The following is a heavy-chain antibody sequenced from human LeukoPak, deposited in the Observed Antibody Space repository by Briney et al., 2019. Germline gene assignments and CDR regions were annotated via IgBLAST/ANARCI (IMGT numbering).Heavy chain of an antibody. CDR2: ISAYTGNT. V-gene: IGHV1-18*01. CDR1: NYTFTSYP. J-gene: IGHJ1*01. Sequence: GASVKVSCKASNYTFTSYPISWVRQAPGQGLEWMGWISAYTGNTNYAQKVQGRVTMTTDTSTNTAYMELASLRPDDTAIYYCTRGGSSQYFQHWGQGTLVTVSS. CDR3: TRGGSSQYFQH. D-gene: IGHD6-6*01.